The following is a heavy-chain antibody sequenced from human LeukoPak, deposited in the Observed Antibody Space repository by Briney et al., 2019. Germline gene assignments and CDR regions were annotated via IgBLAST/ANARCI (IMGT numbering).Heavy chain of an antibody. CDR1: GGSISSSSYY. CDR2: IYYSGGT. Sequence: KPSETLSLTCTVPGGSISSSSYYWGWIRQPPGKRLEWIGTIYYSGGTYYNPSLDSRVTISVDTSKNQFSLRLSSVTAADTAVYYCARHAYRSGWLDFWGQGTLVTVSS. V-gene: IGHV4-39*01. J-gene: IGHJ4*02. CDR3: ARHAYRSGWLDF. D-gene: IGHD6-19*01.